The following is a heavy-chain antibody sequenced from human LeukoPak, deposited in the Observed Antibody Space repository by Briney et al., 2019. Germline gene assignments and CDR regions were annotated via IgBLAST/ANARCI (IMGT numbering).Heavy chain of an antibody. V-gene: IGHV2-5*02. J-gene: IGHJ3*02. CDR2: IYWDDDK. D-gene: IGHD3-22*01. CDR1: GFSLSTSGVG. Sequence: ESGPTLVNPTQTLTLTCTFSGFSLSTSGVGVGWIRQPPGKALEWLALIYWDDDKRYSPSLKSRLTITKDTSKNQVVLTMTNMDPVDTATYYCARILGYYDSSGCPKDAFDIWGQGTMVTVSS. CDR3: ARILGYYDSSGCPKDAFDI.